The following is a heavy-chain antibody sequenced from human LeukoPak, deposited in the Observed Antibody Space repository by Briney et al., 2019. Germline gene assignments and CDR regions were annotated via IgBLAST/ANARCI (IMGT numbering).Heavy chain of an antibody. Sequence: SETLSLTCAVYGGSFSGYYWSWIRQPPGKGLEWIGEINHSGSTNYNPSLKSRVTISIDTSKNQFSLKLSSVTAADTAVYYCARHLRAVAGGRYFDYWGQGTQVTVSS. V-gene: IGHV4-34*01. CDR3: ARHLRAVAGGRYFDY. CDR1: GGSFSGYY. J-gene: IGHJ4*02. CDR2: INHSGST. D-gene: IGHD6-19*01.